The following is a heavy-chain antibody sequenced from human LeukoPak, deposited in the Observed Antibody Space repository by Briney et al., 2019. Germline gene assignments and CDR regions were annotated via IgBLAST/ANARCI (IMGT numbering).Heavy chain of an antibody. CDR3: VKDFVVVPGLVNYFDY. J-gene: IGHJ4*02. V-gene: IGHV3-53*01. CDR1: GFTFSDYY. Sequence: GGSLRLSCTASGFTFSDYYMSWIRQAPGKGLEWVSVIYSGGSTYYADSVKGRFTISRDNSKNTLYLQMNSLRAEDTAVYYCVKDFVVVPGLVNYFDYWGQGTLVTVSS. D-gene: IGHD2-2*01. CDR2: IYSGGST.